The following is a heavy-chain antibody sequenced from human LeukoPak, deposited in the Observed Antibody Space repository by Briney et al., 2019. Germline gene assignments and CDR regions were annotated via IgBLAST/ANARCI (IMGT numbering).Heavy chain of an antibody. V-gene: IGHV3-21*01. D-gene: IGHD6-19*01. CDR1: GFTFSSCS. CDR2: ISSSSSYI. CDR3: ARGDSSGWYCDY. J-gene: IGHJ4*02. Sequence: GGSLRLSCAASGFTFSSCSMNWVRQAPGKGLEWVSSISSSSSYIYYADSVKGRFTISRDNAKNSLYLRMNSLRAEDTAVYYCARGDSSGWYCDYWGQGTLVTVSS.